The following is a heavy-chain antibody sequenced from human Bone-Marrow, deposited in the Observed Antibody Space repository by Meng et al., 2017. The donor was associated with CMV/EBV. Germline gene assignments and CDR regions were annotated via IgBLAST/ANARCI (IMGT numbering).Heavy chain of an antibody. J-gene: IGHJ4*02. V-gene: IGHV3-74*01. CDR2: INSDGSDT. CDR3: ARDPCPSGVCYLDS. CDR1: GFTFSNYW. D-gene: IGHD2-8*01. Sequence: GGSLRPSCAASGFTFSNYWMHWDRQAPGKGLGWVSRINSDGSDTAYAGSVKGRFTISRDKAKNSLYLQMNSLRAKDTAVYYCARDPCPSGVCYLDSWGQGTLVTFSS.